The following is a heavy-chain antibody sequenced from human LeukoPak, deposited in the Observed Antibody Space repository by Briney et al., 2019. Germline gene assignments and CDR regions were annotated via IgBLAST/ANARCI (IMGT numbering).Heavy chain of an antibody. CDR1: GYTFTGYY. D-gene: IGHD6-19*01. CDR2: MNPNSGNT. CDR3: ARRLVGVDY. J-gene: IGHJ4*02. Sequence: ASVKVSCKASGYTFTGYYMHWVRQAPGQGLEWMGWMNPNSGNTGYAQKFQGRVTMTRNTSISTAYMELSSLRSEDTAVYYCARRLVGVDYWGQGTLVTVSS. V-gene: IGHV1-8*02.